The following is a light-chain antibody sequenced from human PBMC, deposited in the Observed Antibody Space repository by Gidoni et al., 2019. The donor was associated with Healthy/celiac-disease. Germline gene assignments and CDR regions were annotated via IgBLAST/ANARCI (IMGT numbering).Light chain of an antibody. V-gene: IGKV3-20*01. CDR1: QSVSSGY. Sequence: EIVLTQSPGTLSLSPGERATLSCRASQSVSSGYLAWYQQKPGQAPRLLIYGASSRATGIPDRFSGSGSGTDFPLTISRLEPEYFAVYYCQQYGSSQFTFGPGTKVDIK. CDR3: QQYGSSQFT. CDR2: GAS. J-gene: IGKJ3*01.